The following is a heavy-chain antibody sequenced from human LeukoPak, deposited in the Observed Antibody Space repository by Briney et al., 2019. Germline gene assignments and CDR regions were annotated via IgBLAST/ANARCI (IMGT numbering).Heavy chain of an antibody. J-gene: IGHJ5*02. Sequence: SETLSLTCAVYGGSFSGYYWSWIRQPPGKGLEWIGEINHSGSTNYNPSLKSRVTISVDTSKNQFSLKLSSVTAADTAVYYCARQGSSMVRGVIDNWFDPWGQGTLVTVSS. CDR2: INHSGST. V-gene: IGHV4-34*01. CDR1: GGSFSGYY. CDR3: ARQGSSMVRGVIDNWFDP. D-gene: IGHD3-10*01.